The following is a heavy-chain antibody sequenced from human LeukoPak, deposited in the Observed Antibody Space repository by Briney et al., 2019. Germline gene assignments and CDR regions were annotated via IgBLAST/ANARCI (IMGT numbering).Heavy chain of an antibody. Sequence: GGSLRLSCAASGFTVSSYYMSWVRQAPGNRLEGVSVIYSGGRTYYADSVKRRFTISRDNSKTTLYLQMNSLRAEDAAVYYCARGGYSGYDWSYWGQGTLVTVSS. D-gene: IGHD5-12*01. CDR1: GFTVSSYY. CDR3: ARGGYSGYDWSY. V-gene: IGHV3-53*01. CDR2: IYSGGRT. J-gene: IGHJ4*02.